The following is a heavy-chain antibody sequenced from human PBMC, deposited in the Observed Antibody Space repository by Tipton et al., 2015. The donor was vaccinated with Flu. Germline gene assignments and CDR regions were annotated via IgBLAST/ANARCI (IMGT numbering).Heavy chain of an antibody. D-gene: IGHD3-10*01. CDR2: TYSSGST. Sequence: GLVKPSETLSLTCTVSGGSITNYYWSWIRQPPGKGLEWIGYTYSSGSTTYNPSLKSRVSMSADTSMNQFSLRLNSMTAADTAIYYCARVLAGHFGEGYFFDYWGQGALVTVSS. CDR1: GGSITNYY. CDR3: ARVLAGHFGEGYFFDY. J-gene: IGHJ4*02. V-gene: IGHV4-59*01.